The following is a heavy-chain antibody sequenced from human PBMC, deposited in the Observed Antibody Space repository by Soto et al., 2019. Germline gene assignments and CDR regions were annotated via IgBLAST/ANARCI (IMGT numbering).Heavy chain of an antibody. Sequence: GESLTISCKGSGYSFTSYCIGWVRQMPGKGLERMGIIFPGYSDTRYSPSFQGQVTISSDKSITPTYLQWSSLKASDTAIYYCARLCDTNGWYDYWGKGTLVTVSS. CDR3: ARLCDTNGWYDY. D-gene: IGHD6-19*01. J-gene: IGHJ4*02. CDR1: GYSFTSYC. CDR2: IFPGYSDT. V-gene: IGHV5-51*01.